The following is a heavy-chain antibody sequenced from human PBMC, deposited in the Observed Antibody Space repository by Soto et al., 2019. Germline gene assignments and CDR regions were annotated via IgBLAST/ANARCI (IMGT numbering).Heavy chain of an antibody. CDR3: ARPTLHSSSWYWGEYFQH. J-gene: IGHJ1*01. D-gene: IGHD6-13*01. CDR2: INAGNGNT. CDR1: GYTFTSYA. Sequence: QVQLVQSGAEVKKPGASVKVSCKASGYTFTSYAMHWVRQAPGQRLEWMGWINAGNGNTKYSQKFQGRVTITRDTSASTAYMELSSLRSEDTAVYYCARPTLHSSSWYWGEYFQHWGQGTLVTVSS. V-gene: IGHV1-3*01.